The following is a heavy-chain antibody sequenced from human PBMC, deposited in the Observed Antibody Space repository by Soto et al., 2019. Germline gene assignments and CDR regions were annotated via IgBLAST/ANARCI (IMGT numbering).Heavy chain of an antibody. V-gene: IGHV3-30*18. CDR3: AKKGMTISCFDY. CDR1: GFTFSSYG. Sequence: QVQLVESGGGVVQPGRSLRLSCAASGFTFSSYGMHWVRQAPGKGLEWVAVISYDGSNKYYADSVKGRVTISRDNSKHTLYLQMNSLRAEDTAVYYCAKKGMTISCFDYWGQGTLVTVSS. D-gene: IGHD3-3*01. J-gene: IGHJ4*02. CDR2: ISYDGSNK.